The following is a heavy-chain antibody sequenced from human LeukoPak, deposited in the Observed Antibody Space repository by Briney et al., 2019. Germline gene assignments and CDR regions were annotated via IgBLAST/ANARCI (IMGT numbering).Heavy chain of an antibody. CDR1: GFTFSSYS. Sequence: GGSLRLSCAASGFTFSSYSMNWVRQAPGKGLEWVSYISSSSSTIYYADSVKGRFTISRDNAKNSLYLQMNSLRAEDTAVYYCARDNDSRDPPHFDYWGQGTLVTVSS. CDR2: ISSSSSTI. J-gene: IGHJ4*02. V-gene: IGHV3-48*01. CDR3: ARDNDSRDPPHFDY. D-gene: IGHD3-16*01.